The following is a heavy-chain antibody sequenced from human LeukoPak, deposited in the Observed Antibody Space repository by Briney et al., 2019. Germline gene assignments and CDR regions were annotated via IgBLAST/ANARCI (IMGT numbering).Heavy chain of an antibody. Sequence: KPSETLSLTCAVYGGSFSGYYWSWIRQPPGKGLEWIGEINHSGSTNYNPSLKSRVTISVDTSKNQFSLKLSSVTAADTAVYYCARGQDSSGWSIYYYYYMDVWGKGTTVTVSS. CDR1: GGSFSGYY. CDR3: ARGQDSSGWSIYYYYYMDV. V-gene: IGHV4-34*01. D-gene: IGHD6-19*01. J-gene: IGHJ6*03. CDR2: INHSGST.